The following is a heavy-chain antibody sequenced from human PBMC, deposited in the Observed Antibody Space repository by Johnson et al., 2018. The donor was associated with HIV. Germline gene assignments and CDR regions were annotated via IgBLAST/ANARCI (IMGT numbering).Heavy chain of an antibody. J-gene: IGHJ3*02. V-gene: IGHV3-23*04. CDR3: ARGWRGITMIDAFDI. CDR2: IGGSGTNT. CDR1: GFTFINYA. D-gene: IGHD3-22*01. Sequence: VQLVESGGGLVQPGGSLRLSCAASGFTFINYAMSWVRQAPGKGLEWVSSIGGSGTNTYYADSVKGRFTISRDNAKNSLYLQMNSLRAEDTAVYYCARGWRGITMIDAFDIWGLGTMVTVTS.